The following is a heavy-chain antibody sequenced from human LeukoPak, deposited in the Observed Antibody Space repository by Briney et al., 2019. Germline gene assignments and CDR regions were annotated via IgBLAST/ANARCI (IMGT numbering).Heavy chain of an antibody. D-gene: IGHD5-24*01. J-gene: IGHJ4*02. CDR2: IYYSGST. CDR1: GGSISSYY. Sequence: PSETLSLTCTVSGGSISSYYWSWIRQPPGKGLEWIGYIYYSGSTNYNPSLKSRVTISVDTSKNQFSLKLSSLTAADTAVYYWARSRDGYNFDYGGQETLVTVSS. CDR3: ARSRDGYNFDY. V-gene: IGHV4-59*01.